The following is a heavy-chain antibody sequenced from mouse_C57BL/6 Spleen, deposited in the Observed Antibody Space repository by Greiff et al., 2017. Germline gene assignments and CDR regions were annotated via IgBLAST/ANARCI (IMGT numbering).Heavy chain of an antibody. V-gene: IGHV1-74*01. J-gene: IGHJ4*01. Sequence: VQLQQPGAELVKPGASVKVSCKASGYTFTSYWMHWVKQRPGQGLEWIGRIHPSDSATNYNQKFKGKATLTVDKSSSTAYMQLSSLTSEDSAVHYCAIGARYSHPYYYAIDYWGQGTSVTVSS. D-gene: IGHD2-12*01. CDR3: AIGARYSHPYYYAIDY. CDR2: IHPSDSAT. CDR1: GYTFTSYW.